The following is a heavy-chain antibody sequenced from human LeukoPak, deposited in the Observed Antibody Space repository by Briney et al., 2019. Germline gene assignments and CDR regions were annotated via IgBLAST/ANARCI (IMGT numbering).Heavy chain of an antibody. CDR1: GYSFASYW. Sequence: GESMKISCKGSGYSFASYWIGWVRQMPGKGLEWMGIIYPGDSDTRYSPSFQGQVTISADKSISTAYLQWSSLKASDTAMYYCARQRSGYDSALDYWGQGTLVTVSS. D-gene: IGHD5-12*01. CDR3: ARQRSGYDSALDY. V-gene: IGHV5-51*01. CDR2: IYPGDSDT. J-gene: IGHJ4*02.